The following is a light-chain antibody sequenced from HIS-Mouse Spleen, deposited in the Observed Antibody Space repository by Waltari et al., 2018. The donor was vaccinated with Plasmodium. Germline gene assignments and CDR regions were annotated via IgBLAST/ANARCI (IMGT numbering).Light chain of an antibody. Sequence: SYELTQPPSVSVSPGQTARITCSGDALPKKYAYWYQQKSGQAPVLVSYEDSKRPSGIHERCSGSSSGTMATLTISGGQVEDEADYYCYSTDSSGNHRVFGGGTKLTVL. J-gene: IGLJ3*02. CDR3: YSTDSSGNHRV. CDR2: EDS. V-gene: IGLV3-10*01. CDR1: ALPKKY.